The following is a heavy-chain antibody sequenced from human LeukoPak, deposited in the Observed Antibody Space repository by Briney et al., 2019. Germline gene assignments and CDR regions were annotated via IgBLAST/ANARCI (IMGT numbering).Heavy chain of an antibody. Sequence: ASVKVSCKASGYTFTGYYMHWVRQAPGQGLEWMGWINPNSGGTNYAQKFQGRVTMTRDTSISTAYMELSSLRSEDTAVYYCARVKDGDYHDSSGFDYWGQGTLVTVSS. D-gene: IGHD3-22*01. V-gene: IGHV1-2*02. CDR3: ARVKDGDYHDSSGFDY. J-gene: IGHJ4*02. CDR2: INPNSGGT. CDR1: GYTFTGYY.